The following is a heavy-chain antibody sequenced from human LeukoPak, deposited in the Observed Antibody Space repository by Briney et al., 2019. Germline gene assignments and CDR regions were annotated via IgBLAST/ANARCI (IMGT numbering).Heavy chain of an antibody. D-gene: IGHD4-17*01. V-gene: IGHV3-74*01. CDR2: INSDGSST. Sequence: GGSLRLSCAASGFTFSSYWMHWVRQAPGKGLVWVSRINSDGSSTTYADSVKGRFTISRDNAKNTLYLQMNSLRVDDTAVYYCAKVKAVTNTGALDYWGQGTLVTVPS. J-gene: IGHJ4*02. CDR1: GFTFSSYW. CDR3: AKVKAVTNTGALDY.